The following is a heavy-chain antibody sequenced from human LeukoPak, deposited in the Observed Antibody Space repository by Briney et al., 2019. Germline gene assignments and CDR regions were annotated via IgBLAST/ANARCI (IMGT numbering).Heavy chain of an antibody. CDR2: IGKNGGNP. D-gene: IGHD6-19*01. V-gene: IGHV3-20*04. Sequence: PGGSLRLSCAASGFTFSSYAMSWVDQAPGKGLEWVSGIGKNGGNPGYADSVKGGFTISRGNAKNSLYLQMNSLRAEDTALFFCTRDPGTVAIDYWGQGTLVTVSS. J-gene: IGHJ4*02. CDR1: GFTFSSYA. CDR3: TRDPGTVAIDY.